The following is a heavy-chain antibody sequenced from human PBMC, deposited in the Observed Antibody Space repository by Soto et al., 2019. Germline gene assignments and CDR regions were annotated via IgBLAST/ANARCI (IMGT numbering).Heavy chain of an antibody. D-gene: IGHD1-26*01. CDR3: ASFLAPYRPRDSYYGIDV. V-gene: IGHV3-11*06. Sequence: QVQLVESGGGLVKPGGSLRLSCAASGFTFSDYYMSWIRQAPGKGLEWVSYISSSSSYTNYADSVNGRFTISRDNAKNSLYLQMISQRAEDTSVYFCASFLAPYRPRDSYYGIDVCGQGTTVTVSS. CDR2: ISSSSSYT. J-gene: IGHJ6*02. CDR1: GFTFSDYY.